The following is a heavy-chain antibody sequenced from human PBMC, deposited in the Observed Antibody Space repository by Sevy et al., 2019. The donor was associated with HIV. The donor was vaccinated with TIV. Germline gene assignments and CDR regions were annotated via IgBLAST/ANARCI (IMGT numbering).Heavy chain of an antibody. V-gene: IGHV1-18*04. D-gene: IGHD6-25*01. CDR3: ARDRIAARPYYYCYYMDV. J-gene: IGHJ6*03. CDR2: ISGYNGNT. CDR1: GYTFTSYG. Sequence: ASVKVSCKASGYTFTSYGISWVRQAPGQGLEWMGWISGYNGNTNYAQKLQGRVTMTTDTSTSTAYMELRSLRSDDTAVYYCARDRIAARPYYYCYYMDVWGKGTTVTVSS.